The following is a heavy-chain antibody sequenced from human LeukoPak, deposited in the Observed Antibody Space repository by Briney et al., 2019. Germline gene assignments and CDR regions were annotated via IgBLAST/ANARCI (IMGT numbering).Heavy chain of an antibody. CDR3: VRDRGWSTFDY. J-gene: IGHJ4*02. CDR2: IKEDGSER. Sequence: TGGSLRLSCAASGFTFSTYWMSWVRQAPGKELEWVAKIKEDGSERYYVDSVKGRFTISRDNAKNSLYVQMNSLSAEDTAVYYCVRDRGWSTFDYWGQGTLVTVSS. D-gene: IGHD6-19*01. CDR1: GFTFSTYW. V-gene: IGHV3-7*01.